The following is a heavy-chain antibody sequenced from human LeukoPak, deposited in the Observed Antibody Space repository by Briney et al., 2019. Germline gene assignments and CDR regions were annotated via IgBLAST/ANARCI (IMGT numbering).Heavy chain of an antibody. Sequence: PGGSLRLSCTASGFTFGDYAMSWVRQAPGKGLEWVGFIRSKAYGGTTEYAASVKGRFTISRDDSKSIAHLQMNSLKTEDTAVYYCTRYYGSGSGYYYYGMDVWGQGTTVTVSS. J-gene: IGHJ6*02. CDR2: IRSKAYGGTT. CDR1: GFTFGDYA. D-gene: IGHD3-10*01. CDR3: TRYYGSGSGYYYYGMDV. V-gene: IGHV3-49*04.